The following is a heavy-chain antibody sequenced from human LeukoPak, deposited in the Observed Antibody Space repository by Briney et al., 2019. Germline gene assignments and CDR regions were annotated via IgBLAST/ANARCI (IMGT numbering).Heavy chain of an antibody. CDR1: GYSFTGYH. CDR3: ASLRGYSMVRVVIVDC. CDR2: INPKSGGT. V-gene: IGHV1-2*02. D-gene: IGHD3-10*01. J-gene: IGHJ4*02. Sequence: GASVTVSRKASGYSFTGYHIHWVRQAPGQGLEWMGWINPKSGGTNFAQMFQGRVTMTWDTSISTAYMELSRLRSDDTAVYYCASLRGYSMVRVVIVDCWGQGTLVTISS.